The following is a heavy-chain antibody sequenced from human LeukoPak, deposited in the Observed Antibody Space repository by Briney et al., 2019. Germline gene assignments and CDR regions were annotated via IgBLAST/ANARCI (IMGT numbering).Heavy chain of an antibody. V-gene: IGHV1-2*02. J-gene: IGHJ5*02. CDR1: GYTFTGYY. D-gene: IGHD6-19*01. Sequence: GASVKVSCKASGYTFTGYYMHWVRQAPGQGLEWMGWINPNSGGTNYAQKFQGRVTMTRDTSISTAYMELSRLRSDDTAVYYCASFGGVAGNVLNNWFDPWGQGTLVTVSS. CDR3: ASFGGVAGNVLNNWFDP. CDR2: INPNSGGT.